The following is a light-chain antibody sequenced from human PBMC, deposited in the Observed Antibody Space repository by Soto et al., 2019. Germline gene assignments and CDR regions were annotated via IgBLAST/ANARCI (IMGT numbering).Light chain of an antibody. CDR3: QQANSFPLT. J-gene: IGKJ4*01. CDR1: QAINKW. V-gene: IGKV1-12*01. CDR2: AAS. Sequence: DIQITQSPSSVSASVGDIVPVPCQSSQAINKWLAWYQQKPGMAPRLLISAASRLQSGVPSRFSGSGSGTDFTLTISILQPEDFATYFCQQANSFPLTLGGGTKVDIK.